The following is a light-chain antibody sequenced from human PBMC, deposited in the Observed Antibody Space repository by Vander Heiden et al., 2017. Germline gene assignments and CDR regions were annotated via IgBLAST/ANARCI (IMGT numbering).Light chain of an antibody. V-gene: IGKV1-39*01. J-gene: IGKJ2*01. Sequence: DIQMTQSPSALSASVAASVTISCRASQSISSYLNWYQQKPGKAPKVLIYAASSLQSRVPSRFSGSRSGTDFTLTISSLQPEDFATYYCQQSYSTPYTFGQGTKLEIK. CDR3: QQSYSTPYT. CDR2: AAS. CDR1: QSISSY.